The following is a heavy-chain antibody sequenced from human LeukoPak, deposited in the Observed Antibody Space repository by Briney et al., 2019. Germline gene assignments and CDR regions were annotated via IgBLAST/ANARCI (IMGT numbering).Heavy chain of an antibody. CDR1: GFSFSDYA. CDR2: IRYDGGNK. Sequence: GGSLRLSCAASGFSFSDYAIYWVRQTPGKGLEWVAFIRYDGGNKIYADSVKGRLTISRDNSHNTVYLQMTGLRAEDTAVYYCAKDKDEFGYSYAVFDYWGQGTLVTVSS. CDR3: AKDKDEFGYSYAVFDY. J-gene: IGHJ4*02. D-gene: IGHD5-18*01. V-gene: IGHV3-30*02.